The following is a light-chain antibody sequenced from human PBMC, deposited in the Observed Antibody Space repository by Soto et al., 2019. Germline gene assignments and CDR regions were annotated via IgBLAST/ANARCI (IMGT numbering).Light chain of an antibody. Sequence: QSALTQPASVSGSPGQSITIPCTGTSSDVGTYNLVSWYQQHPGKAPKLIIYEGSKRPSGVSNRFSGSKSGITASLTISGLQAEDEADYYCCSYATTNTPFGGGTKLTVL. CDR3: CSYATTNTP. CDR2: EGS. V-gene: IGLV2-23*01. CDR1: SSDVGTYNL. J-gene: IGLJ2*01.